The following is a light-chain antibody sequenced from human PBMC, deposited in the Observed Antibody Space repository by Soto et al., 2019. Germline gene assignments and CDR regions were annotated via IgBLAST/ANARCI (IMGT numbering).Light chain of an antibody. CDR1: QGINNY. Sequence: IQMTQSPSAMSASLGDRVTLTWRASQGINNYLAWFQQRPGKVPKRLIYGAFSLQSGVPSRFRGYGSGTDCTLTISKLQTEDFYTYYCQQADSFPITFGQGTRLEIK. V-gene: IGKV1-17*03. J-gene: IGKJ5*01. CDR3: QQADSFPIT. CDR2: GAF.